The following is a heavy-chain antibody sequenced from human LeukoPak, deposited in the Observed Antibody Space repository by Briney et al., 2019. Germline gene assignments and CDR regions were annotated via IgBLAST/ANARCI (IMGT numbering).Heavy chain of an antibody. J-gene: IGHJ4*02. CDR2: ISYDGSNK. V-gene: IGHV3-30*04. CDR3: ASIKMGATPFDY. CDR1: GFTLSSYA. Sequence: PGGSLRLSCAASGFTLSSYAIHWVRQAPGKGLEWVAVISYDGSNKYYADSVKGRFTISRDNSKNTLYLQMNSLRAEDTAVYYCASIKMGATPFDYWGQGALVTVSS. D-gene: IGHD1-26*01.